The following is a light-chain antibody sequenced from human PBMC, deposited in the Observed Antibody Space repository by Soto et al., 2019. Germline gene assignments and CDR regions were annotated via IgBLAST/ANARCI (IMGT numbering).Light chain of an antibody. Sequence: QSALTQPPSASGSPGQSVTISCTGTSSDVGAYNYVSWYQQYPGKAPKLMIYEVTKRPSGVPDRFSGPKSGNTASLTVSGLQAEDEADYYCTSYVGNDIWVFGGGTKVTVL. CDR3: TSYVGNDIWV. V-gene: IGLV2-8*01. CDR1: SSDVGAYNY. J-gene: IGLJ3*02. CDR2: EVT.